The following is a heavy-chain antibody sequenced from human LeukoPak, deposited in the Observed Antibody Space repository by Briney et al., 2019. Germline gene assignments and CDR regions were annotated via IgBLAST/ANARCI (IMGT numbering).Heavy chain of an antibody. CDR3: ASGYYDSSGYYDAFDI. CDR1: GFTFSSYG. CDR2: IYSGGST. J-gene: IGHJ3*02. Sequence: GGSLRLSCAASGFTFSSYGMHWVRQAPGKGLEGVSVIYSGGSTYYADSVKGRFTISRDNSKNTLYLQMNSLRVENTAVYYCASGYYDSSGYYDAFDIWGQGTMVTVSS. D-gene: IGHD3-22*01. V-gene: IGHV3-NL1*01.